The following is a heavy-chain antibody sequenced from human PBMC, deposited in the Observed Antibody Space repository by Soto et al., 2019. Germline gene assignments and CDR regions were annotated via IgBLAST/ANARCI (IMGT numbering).Heavy chain of an antibody. CDR1: GGSIRNGEFY. V-gene: IGHV4-30-4*03. J-gene: IGHJ4*02. CDR2: IYYNGYT. D-gene: IGHD5-18*01. CDR3: TAMHKWDPKDDS. Sequence: SETLSLTCTVSGGSIRNGEFYWTWIRQRPGKGLEWIGYIYYNGYTNYSPSLESRLTLSVDTSKNQLSLKLKSVTAADTAMYYCTAMHKWDPKDDSWGQGTLVTVSS.